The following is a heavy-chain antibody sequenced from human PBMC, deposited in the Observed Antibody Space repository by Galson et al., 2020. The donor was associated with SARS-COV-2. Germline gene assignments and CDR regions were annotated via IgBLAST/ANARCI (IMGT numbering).Heavy chain of an antibody. CDR1: GFTFMSYN. J-gene: IGHJ2*01. CDR2: ISSVGTTN. V-gene: IGHV3-48*04. CDR3: ARDKMADWYFDL. Sequence: GGSLSLSCVASGFTFMSYNMNWVRQAPGKGLEWVSYISSVGTTNHYSDSVKGRFTISRDNAKDSLFLHMHSLRSEDTAVYYCARDKMADWYFDLWGRGTLVAVSS.